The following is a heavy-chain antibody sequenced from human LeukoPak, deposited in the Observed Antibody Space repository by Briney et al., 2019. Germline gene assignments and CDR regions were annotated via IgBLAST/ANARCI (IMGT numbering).Heavy chain of an antibody. V-gene: IGHV4-59*08. CDR3: ARHRRVIVVVPAATYYYMDV. D-gene: IGHD2-2*01. CDR1: GGSISSYY. J-gene: IGHJ6*03. CDR2: IYYSGST. Sequence: SETLSLTCTVSGGSISSYYWSWIRQPPGRGLEWIGYIYYSGSTYYNPSLKSRVTISVDTSKNQFSLKLSSVTAADTAVYYCARHRRVIVVVPAATYYYMDVWGKGTTVTVSS.